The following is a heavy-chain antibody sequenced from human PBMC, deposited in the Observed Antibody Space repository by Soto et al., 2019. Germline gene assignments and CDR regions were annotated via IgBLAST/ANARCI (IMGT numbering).Heavy chain of an antibody. CDR1: GFTFSSYA. J-gene: IGHJ6*02. CDR2: ISGSGGST. Sequence: PGGSLRLSCAASGFTFSSYAMSWVRQAPGKGLEWVSAISGSGGSTYYADSVKGRFTISRDNSKNTLYLQMNSLRAEDTAVYYCAKDDLVRGVNYYYGMDVWGQGTTVTVSS. CDR3: AKDDLVRGVNYYYGMDV. D-gene: IGHD3-10*01. V-gene: IGHV3-23*01.